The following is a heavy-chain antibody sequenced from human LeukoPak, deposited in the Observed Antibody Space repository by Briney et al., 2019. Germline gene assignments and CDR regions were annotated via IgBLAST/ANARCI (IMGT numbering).Heavy chain of an antibody. V-gene: IGHV4-31*03. D-gene: IGHD3-22*01. CDR1: GGSIIRGSYY. Sequence: PQTLSLTCTVSGGSIIRGSYYWSWIRQHPGKGLEWIGYIYYSGSTYYNPSLKSRVTISSDTSKNQFSLEMTSVTAADTAVYYCARDRDSTGYGWFDPWGQGTLVTVSS. J-gene: IGHJ5*02. CDR2: IYYSGST. CDR3: ARDRDSTGYGWFDP.